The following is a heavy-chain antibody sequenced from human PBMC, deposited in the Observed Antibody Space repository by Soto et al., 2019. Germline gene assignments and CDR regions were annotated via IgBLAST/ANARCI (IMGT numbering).Heavy chain of an antibody. D-gene: IGHD6-6*01. V-gene: IGHV3-30-3*01. Sequence: QVQLVESGGGVVQPGRSLRLSCAASGFTFSSYAMHWVRQAPGKGLEWVAVISYDGSNKYYADSVKGRFTISRDNSKNTLYLHMNRLSAEDTAVYYCARDPTARRGGYFDYLGQGTLVAVSS. J-gene: IGHJ4*02. CDR2: ISYDGSNK. CDR3: ARDPTARRGGYFDY. CDR1: GFTFSSYA.